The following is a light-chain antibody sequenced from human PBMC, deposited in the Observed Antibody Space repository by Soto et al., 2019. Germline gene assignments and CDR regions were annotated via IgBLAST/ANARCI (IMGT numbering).Light chain of an antibody. J-gene: IGKJ4*01. V-gene: IGKV3-11*01. Sequence: EIVLTQSPATLSLSPGERATLSCRASQSVSSYLAWYQQNPGQAPRLLIYDASNRATGIPARFSGSGSGTDFTLTISSLEPEDVAVYYCQQRSNWPRLTFGGGTKVEIK. CDR3: QQRSNWPRLT. CDR1: QSVSSY. CDR2: DAS.